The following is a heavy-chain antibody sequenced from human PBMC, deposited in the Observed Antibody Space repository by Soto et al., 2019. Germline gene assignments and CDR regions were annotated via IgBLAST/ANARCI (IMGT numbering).Heavy chain of an antibody. D-gene: IGHD2-15*01. J-gene: IGHJ4*02. V-gene: IGHV3-74*01. CDR1: GFTFSNYW. Sequence: PGGSLSLSCTPSGFTFSNYWMHWVRQAPGKGLMWVSHINSDGSTTNYADSVKGRFTISRDNAENTLYLQMDSLSAEDTAVYYCARGLVVVSATVGLAYFNYWGQGTQVTVSS. CDR3: ARGLVVVSATVGLAYFNY. CDR2: INSDGSTT.